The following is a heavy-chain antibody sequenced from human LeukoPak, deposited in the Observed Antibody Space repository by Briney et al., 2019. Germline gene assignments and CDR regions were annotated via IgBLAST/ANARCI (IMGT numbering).Heavy chain of an antibody. D-gene: IGHD1-26*01. CDR3: ARFVVGAIDY. V-gene: IGHV3-48*03. Sequence: GGSLRLSCAASGFTLSNYDMNWVRQAPGKGLEWVSYISSSGSTIYYADSVKGRFTISRDNAKNSLYLQMNSLRAEDTAVYYCARFVVGAIDYWGQGALVTVSS. CDR2: ISSSGSTI. J-gene: IGHJ4*02. CDR1: GFTLSNYD.